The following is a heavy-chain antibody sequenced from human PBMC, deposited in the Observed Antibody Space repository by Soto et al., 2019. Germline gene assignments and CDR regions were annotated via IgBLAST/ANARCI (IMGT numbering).Heavy chain of an antibody. Sequence: SVKVSCKASGFTFTSSAVQWVRQARGQRLEWIGWIVVGSGNTNYAQKFQERVTITRDMSTSTAYMELSSLRSEDTAVYYCAATLTFYDILTGLGPFDYWGQGTLVTVSS. J-gene: IGHJ4*02. CDR2: IVVGSGNT. CDR1: GFTFTSSA. CDR3: AATLTFYDILTGLGPFDY. D-gene: IGHD3-9*01. V-gene: IGHV1-58*01.